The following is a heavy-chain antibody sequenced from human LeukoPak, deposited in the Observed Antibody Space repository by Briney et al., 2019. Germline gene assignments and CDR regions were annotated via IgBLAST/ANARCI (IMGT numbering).Heavy chain of an antibody. V-gene: IGHV4-34*01. CDR1: GGSFSGYY. J-gene: IGHJ4*02. CDR3: ARGRTRLLLRLVYYFDY. CDR2: INHSGST. D-gene: IGHD3-22*01. Sequence: SETLSLTCAVYGGSFSGYYWSWIRQPPGKGLEWIGEINHSGSTNYNPSLKSRVTISVDTSKNQFSLKLSSVTAADTAVYYCARGRTRLLLRLVYYFDYWGQGTLVTVSS.